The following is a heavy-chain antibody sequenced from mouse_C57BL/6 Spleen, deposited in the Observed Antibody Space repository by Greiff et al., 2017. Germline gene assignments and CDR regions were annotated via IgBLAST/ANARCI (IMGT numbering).Heavy chain of an antibody. CDR3: ASRYSNAFDY. CDR2: INPNNGGT. Sequence: EVQLQQSGPELVKPGASVKISCKASGYTFTDYYMNWVKQSHGKSLEWIGDINPNNGGTSYNQKFKGKATLTVDKSSSTAYMELRSLTSEDSAVXYCASRYSNAFDYWGQGTTLTVSS. V-gene: IGHV1-26*01. CDR1: GYTFTDYY. D-gene: IGHD2-5*01. J-gene: IGHJ2*01.